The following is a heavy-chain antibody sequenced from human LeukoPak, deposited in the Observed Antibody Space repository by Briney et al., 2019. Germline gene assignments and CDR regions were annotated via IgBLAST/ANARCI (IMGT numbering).Heavy chain of an antibody. CDR3: ARVWQQLATLDY. J-gene: IGHJ4*02. CDR2: INWNGGST. D-gene: IGHD6-13*01. V-gene: IGHV3-20*04. CDR1: GFTFGDYG. Sequence: GGSLRLSCAASGFTFGDYGMSWVRQAPGKGLEWVSGINWNGGSTGYADSVKGRFTISRDNAKNSLYLQMNSLRAEDTALYYCARVWQQLATLDYWGQGTLVTVSS.